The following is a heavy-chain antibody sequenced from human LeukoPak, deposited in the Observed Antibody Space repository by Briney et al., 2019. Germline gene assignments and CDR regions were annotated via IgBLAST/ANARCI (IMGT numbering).Heavy chain of an antibody. V-gene: IGHV3-30*18. CDR1: GFTFSSYG. CDR2: MSYDERNK. CDR3: ANGPMITFGGLTEREFDY. J-gene: IGHJ4*02. D-gene: IGHD3-16*01. Sequence: PGRSLRLSCAASGFTFSSYGMHWVRQAPGKGLERVAFMSYDERNKYYADSVKGRFTISRDISKNTLYLQMDSLRTEDTAVYYCANGPMITFGGLTEREFDYWGQGTLVTVSS.